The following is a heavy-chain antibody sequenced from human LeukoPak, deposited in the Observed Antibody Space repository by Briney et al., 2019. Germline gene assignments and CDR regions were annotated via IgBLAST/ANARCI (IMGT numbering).Heavy chain of an antibody. J-gene: IGHJ4*02. CDR3: ARGGRLRIDY. CDR1: GGSFSGYY. V-gene: IGHV4-34*01. D-gene: IGHD4-17*01. CDR2: INHSGST. Sequence: SETLSLTCAVYGGSFSGYYWSWIRQPPGKGLEWIGEINHSGSTNYNPSLKSRVTISVDTSKNQFSLKLSSVTAADTAVYYCARGGRLRIDYWGQGTLVTVSS.